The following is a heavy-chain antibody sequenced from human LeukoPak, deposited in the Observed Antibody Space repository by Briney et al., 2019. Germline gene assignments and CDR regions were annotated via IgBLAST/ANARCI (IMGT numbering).Heavy chain of an antibody. CDR2: INHSGST. CDR3: ARGRGYCSDGSCYSPGVYFDY. J-gene: IGHJ4*02. Sequence: PSETLSLTCAVYGGSFSGYYWSWIRQPPGKGLEWIGEINHSGSTNYNPSLKSRVTISVDTSKNQFSLKLRSVTAADTAVYYCARGRGYCSDGSCYSPGVYFDYWGQGTLVTASS. V-gene: IGHV4-34*01. D-gene: IGHD2-15*01. CDR1: GGSFSGYY.